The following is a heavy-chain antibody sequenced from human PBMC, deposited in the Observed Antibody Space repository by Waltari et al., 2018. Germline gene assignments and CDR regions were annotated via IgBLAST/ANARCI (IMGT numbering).Heavy chain of an antibody. D-gene: IGHD2-2*02. CDR1: GGTFSSYA. V-gene: IGHV1-69*01. CDR2: IVPIFGTA. J-gene: IGHJ6*02. CDR3: ARGYCSSTSCYMSHGMDV. Sequence: QVQLVQSGAEVKKPGSSVKVSCKASGGTFSSYAISWVRQAPGQGLEWMGGIVPIFGTANYAQKFQGRVTITADESTSTAYMELSSLRSEDTAVYYCARGYCSSTSCYMSHGMDVWGQGTTVTVSS.